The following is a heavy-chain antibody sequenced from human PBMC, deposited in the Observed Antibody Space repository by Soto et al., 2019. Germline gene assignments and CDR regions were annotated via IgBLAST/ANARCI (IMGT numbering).Heavy chain of an antibody. D-gene: IGHD4-4*01. CDR1: GGSVSSYY. CDR3: ARHSNRNYGLYYFDY. V-gene: IGHV4-59*08. Sequence: PLETLSLTWTASGGSVSSYYWSWIRQSPGRGLEWIGFIYYSGSTKYKPSLKSRVTISVDTSKNQFSLKVSSATAADTAVYYCARHSNRNYGLYYFDYWGLGALVTVSS. CDR2: IYYSGST. J-gene: IGHJ4*02.